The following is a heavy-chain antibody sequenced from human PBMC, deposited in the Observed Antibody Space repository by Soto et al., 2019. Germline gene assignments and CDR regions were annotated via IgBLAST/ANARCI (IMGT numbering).Heavy chain of an antibody. V-gene: IGHV3-21*01. CDR3: ARIGTLMAAAIDY. D-gene: IGHD6-13*01. CDR1: GFTFSSYS. Sequence: EVQLVESGGGLVKPGGSLRLSCAASGFTFSSYSMNWVRQAPGKGLEWVSSISSSSSYIYYADSVKGRFTISRDNAKNSLYLQMNSLRAEDTAVYYCARIGTLMAAAIDYWGQGTLVTVSS. CDR2: ISSSSSYI. J-gene: IGHJ4*02.